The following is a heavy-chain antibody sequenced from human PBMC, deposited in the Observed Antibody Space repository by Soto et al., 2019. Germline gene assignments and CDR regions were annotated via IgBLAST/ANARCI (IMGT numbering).Heavy chain of an antibody. CDR3: AKKTGSRYYYGSGTSPFSYYGMDV. CDR1: GFTFSSYA. CDR2: ISGSGGST. J-gene: IGHJ6*02. D-gene: IGHD3-10*01. V-gene: IGHV3-23*01. Sequence: PGGSLRLSCPASGFTFSSYAMSWVRQAPGKGLEWVSAISGSGGSTYYADSVKGRFTISRDNSKNTLYLQMNSLRAEDTAVYYCAKKTGSRYYYGSGTSPFSYYGMDVWGQGTTVTVSS.